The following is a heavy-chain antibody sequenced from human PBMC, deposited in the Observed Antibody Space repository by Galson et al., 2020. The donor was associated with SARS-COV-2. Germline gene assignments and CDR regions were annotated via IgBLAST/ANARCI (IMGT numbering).Heavy chain of an antibody. D-gene: IGHD4-17*01. CDR2: INHSGST. Sequence: SENLSLTCAVYGGSFSGYYWSWIRQPPGKGLEWIGEINHSGSTNYNPSLKSRVTISVDTSKNQFSLKLSSVTAADTAVYYCARGTTVTTFYYYYGMDVWGQGTTVTVSS. V-gene: IGHV4-34*01. J-gene: IGHJ6*02. CDR3: ARGTTVTTFYYYYGMDV. CDR1: GGSFSGYY.